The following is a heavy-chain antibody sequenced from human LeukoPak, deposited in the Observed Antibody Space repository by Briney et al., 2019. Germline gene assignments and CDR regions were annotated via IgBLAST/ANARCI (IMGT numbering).Heavy chain of an antibody. CDR1: GGSITSSNW. CDR3: ARVYKYCSGTSCYRFDP. Sequence: SETLSLTCAVSGGSITSSNWWSWVRQPPGKGLDGMGEIDHSGSTKYNPSLKSRGTISVDKSKNQFSLKLTSVTAADTAVYYCARVYKYCSGTSCYRFDPWGQGTLVTVSS. J-gene: IGHJ5*02. CDR2: IDHSGST. D-gene: IGHD2-2*01. V-gene: IGHV4-4*02.